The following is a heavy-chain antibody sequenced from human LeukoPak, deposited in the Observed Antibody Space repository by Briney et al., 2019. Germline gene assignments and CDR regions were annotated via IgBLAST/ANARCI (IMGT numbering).Heavy chain of an antibody. CDR2: INSDGSRT. D-gene: IGHD5-12*01. J-gene: IGHJ5*02. Sequence: GGSLRLSCAASGFTFSTYWMHWVRQAPGKGLVWVSRINSDGSRTSYADFVKGRFTISRDNAKNTLYLQMTSLRAEDTAVYYCAREHYSGYDWGTNWFDPWGQGTLVTVSS. CDR3: AREHYSGYDWGTNWFDP. V-gene: IGHV3-74*01. CDR1: GFTFSTYW.